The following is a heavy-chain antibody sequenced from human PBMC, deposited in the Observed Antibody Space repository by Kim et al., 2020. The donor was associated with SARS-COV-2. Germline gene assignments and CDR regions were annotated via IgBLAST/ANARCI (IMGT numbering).Heavy chain of an antibody. CDR2: KYYTGSS. D-gene: IGHD3-22*01. CDR1: GDSVSGYY. V-gene: IGHV4-59*02. Sequence: SETLSLTCSVSGDSVSGYYWSWIRQPPGKGLEWIGYKYYTGSSNSNASLKSRVTISLDTSENQVSLKLRSVTAADTAVYYCARAAWDRGGYYPHSFDYWGQGTLVTVSS. CDR3: ARAAWDRGGYYPHSFDY. J-gene: IGHJ4*02.